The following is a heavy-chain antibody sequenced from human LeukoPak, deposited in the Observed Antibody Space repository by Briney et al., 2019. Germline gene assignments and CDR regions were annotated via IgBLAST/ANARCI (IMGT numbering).Heavy chain of an antibody. D-gene: IGHD3-22*01. CDR3: ARDRSYYYDSSGYYFDY. V-gene: IGHV4-39*07. CDR2: IYYSGST. CDR1: GGSISSSSYY. Sequence: PSETLSLTCTVSGGSISSSSYYWGWIRQPPGKGLEWIGSIYYSGSTYYNPSLKSRVTISVDTSKNQFSRRLSSVTAADTAVYYCARDRSYYYDSSGYYFDYWGQGTLVTVSS. J-gene: IGHJ4*02.